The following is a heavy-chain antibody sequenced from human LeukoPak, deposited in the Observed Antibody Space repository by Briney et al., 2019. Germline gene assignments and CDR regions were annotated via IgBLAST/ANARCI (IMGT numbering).Heavy chain of an antibody. V-gene: IGHV3-23*01. Sequence: GGSLRLSCAASGFTFSNFDMSWVRQAPGKGLEWVSAISGGADGPYYADSVKGRFTISRDNSKNTLYLQMNSLRAEDTAVYYCAKFEGHPWGTYRLDYWGQGTLVTVSS. CDR3: AKFEGHPWGTYRLDY. CDR1: GFTFSNFD. D-gene: IGHD3-16*02. CDR2: ISGGADGP. J-gene: IGHJ4*02.